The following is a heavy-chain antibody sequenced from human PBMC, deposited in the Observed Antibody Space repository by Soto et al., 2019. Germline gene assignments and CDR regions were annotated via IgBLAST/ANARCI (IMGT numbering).Heavy chain of an antibody. Sequence: ASVKVSCKASGYTFTGYYMHWVRQAPGQGLEWMGRINPSSGSTSYAQKFQGRVTMTRDTSTSTVYMELSSLRSEDTAVYYCAREDTAIISDWGQGTLVTVSS. D-gene: IGHD5-18*01. CDR1: GYTFTGYY. J-gene: IGHJ4*02. V-gene: IGHV1-46*01. CDR3: AREDTAIISD. CDR2: INPSSGST.